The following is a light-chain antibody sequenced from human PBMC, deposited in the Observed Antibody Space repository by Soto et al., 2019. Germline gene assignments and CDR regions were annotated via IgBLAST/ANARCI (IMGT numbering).Light chain of an antibody. CDR3: QQYNNWPRSIT. Sequence: EIVMTQSPATLSVSPGERAPISCRASQSVSSNLAWYQQKPGQAPRLLIYGASTRATGIPARFSGSGSGTEFTLNISSLQSEDFAVYYCQQYNNWPRSITFGQGTRLEIK. CDR1: QSVSSN. V-gene: IGKV3-15*01. CDR2: GAS. J-gene: IGKJ5*01.